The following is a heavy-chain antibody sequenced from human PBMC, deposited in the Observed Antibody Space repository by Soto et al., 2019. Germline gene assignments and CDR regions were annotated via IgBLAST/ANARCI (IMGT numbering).Heavy chain of an antibody. CDR1: GYTFASYG. CDR2: ISAFNGNT. Sequence: ASVKVSCKASGYTFASYGISWVRQAPGQGLEWMGWISAFNGNTNYAQNLQGRVTMTTDTSTSTAYMELRSLRSDDTAVYFCASRTNGHYYYYGMDVWGQGTTVTVSS. J-gene: IGHJ6*02. D-gene: IGHD2-8*01. CDR3: ASRTNGHYYYYGMDV. V-gene: IGHV1-18*01.